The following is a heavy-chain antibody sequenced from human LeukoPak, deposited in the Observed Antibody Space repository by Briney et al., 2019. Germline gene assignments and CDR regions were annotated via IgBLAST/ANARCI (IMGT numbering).Heavy chain of an antibody. CDR1: GGSISSGGYY. V-gene: IGHV4-31*03. CDR2: IYYSGST. Sequence: SQTLSLTCTVSGGSISSGGYYWRWIRQHPGKGLEWIGYIYYSGSTNYNPSLKSRATISVDTSKNQFSLKLSSVTAADTAVYYRARNLGGSSWVFDYWGQGTLVTVSS. CDR3: ARNLGGSSWVFDY. D-gene: IGHD6-13*01. J-gene: IGHJ4*02.